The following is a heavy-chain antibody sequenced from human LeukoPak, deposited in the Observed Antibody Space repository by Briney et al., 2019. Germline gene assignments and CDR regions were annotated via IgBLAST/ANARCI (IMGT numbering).Heavy chain of an antibody. CDR3: AKEHVMGAVGTVGLDP. D-gene: IGHD6-13*01. CDR2: ISGSGGST. Sequence: GGSLRLSCAASGFTFSSYPMSWVRQAPGKGLEWVSAISGSGGSTYYADSVKGRFTISRDNSKNTLYLQMNSLRAEDTAVYYCAKEHVMGAVGTVGLDPWGQGTLVTVSS. CDR1: GFTFSSYP. V-gene: IGHV3-23*01. J-gene: IGHJ5*02.